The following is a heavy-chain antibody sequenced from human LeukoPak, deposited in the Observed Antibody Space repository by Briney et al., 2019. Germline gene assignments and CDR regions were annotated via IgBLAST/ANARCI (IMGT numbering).Heavy chain of an antibody. CDR1: GGSFSGCY. D-gene: IGHD3-22*01. Sequence: SETLSLTCAVYGGSFSGCYWSWIRQPPGKGLGWIGEINHSGSTNYNPSLKSRVTISVDTSKNQFSLKLSSVTAADTAVYYCARGRAGWLTAYYFDYWGQGTLVTVSS. CDR2: INHSGST. CDR3: ARGRAGWLTAYYFDY. J-gene: IGHJ4*02. V-gene: IGHV4-34*01.